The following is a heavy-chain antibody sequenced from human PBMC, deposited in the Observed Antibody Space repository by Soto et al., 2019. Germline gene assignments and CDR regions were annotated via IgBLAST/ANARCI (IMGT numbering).Heavy chain of an antibody. Sequence: QGQLQQSGPGLVKPSQTLSLTCAISGDSVSSDITSWNWIRQSTSRGLEWLGRTYYRSKWFHDYAASVKSRITINTATSKNQFSLELNSMTPEDTAVYYCARGNALDVWGQWTVVTVSS. V-gene: IGHV6-1*01. CDR1: GDSVSSDITS. D-gene: IGHD3-10*01. CDR3: ARGNALDV. CDR2: TYYRSKWFH. J-gene: IGHJ3*01.